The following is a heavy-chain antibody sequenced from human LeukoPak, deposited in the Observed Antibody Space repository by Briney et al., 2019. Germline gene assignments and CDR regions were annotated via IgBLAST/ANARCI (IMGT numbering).Heavy chain of an antibody. CDR3: ASSPYGSGKSVV. J-gene: IGHJ6*02. CDR2: ISSSSSYI. Sequence: PGGSLRLSCAASGFTFSSYSMNGVRQAPGKGLEWVSSISSSSSYIYYADSVKGRFTISRDNAKNSLYLQMNSLRAEDTAVYYCASSPYGSGKSVVWGQGTSVTVSS. CDR1: GFTFSSYS. D-gene: IGHD3-10*01. V-gene: IGHV3-21*01.